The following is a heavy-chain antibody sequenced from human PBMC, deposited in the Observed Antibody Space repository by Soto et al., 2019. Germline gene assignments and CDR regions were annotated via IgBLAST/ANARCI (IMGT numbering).Heavy chain of an antibody. CDR2: ISWNSGSI. Sequence: GGSLRLSCAASGFTFDDYAMHWVRQAPGKGLEWVSGISWNSGSIGYADSVKGRFTISRDNAKNSLYLQMNSLRAEDTALYYCAKARQYPPSWGPMMDLDYWGQGTLVTVSS. CDR3: AKARQYPPSWGPMMDLDY. V-gene: IGHV3-9*01. D-gene: IGHD7-27*01. CDR1: GFTFDDYA. J-gene: IGHJ4*02.